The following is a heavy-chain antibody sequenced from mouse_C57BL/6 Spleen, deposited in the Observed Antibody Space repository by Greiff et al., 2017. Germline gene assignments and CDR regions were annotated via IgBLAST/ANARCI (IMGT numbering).Heavy chain of an antibody. V-gene: IGHV1-19*01. CDR2: INPYNGGT. J-gene: IGHJ4*01. Sequence: EVQLQQSGPVLVKPGASVKMSCKASGYTFTDYYMNWVKQSPGKSLEWIGVINPYNGGTSYNQKFKGTATLTVDKSSSTAYMELNSLTSEDSAVYYCARWLLRGRYAIDYWGQGTSVTVSS. D-gene: IGHD2-3*01. CDR1: GYTFTDYY. CDR3: ARWLLRGRYAIDY.